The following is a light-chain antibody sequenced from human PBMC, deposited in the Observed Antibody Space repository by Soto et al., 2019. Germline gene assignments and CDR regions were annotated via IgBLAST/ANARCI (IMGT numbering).Light chain of an antibody. CDR2: DDS. Sequence: SYELTQPPSVSVAPGPTARLTCGGNNIGSKSVHWYQQKPGQAPGLVVYDDSDRPSGIPERFSGSNSGNTATLTISRVESGDEADYYCQVWDSSSDQGVFGTGTKLTVL. J-gene: IGLJ1*01. CDR1: NIGSKS. V-gene: IGLV3-21*02. CDR3: QVWDSSSDQGV.